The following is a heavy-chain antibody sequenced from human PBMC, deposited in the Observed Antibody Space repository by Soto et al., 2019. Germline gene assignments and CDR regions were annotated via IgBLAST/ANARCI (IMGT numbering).Heavy chain of an antibody. CDR2: IWYDGSNK. CDR1: GFTFSNYG. V-gene: IGHV3-33*01. D-gene: IGHD4-17*01. Sequence: AGGSLRLSCAPSGFTFSNYGIHWARQAPGKGLEWVAVIWYDGSNKVYADSVKGRFTISRDNSKNTLYLQMNSLRAEDTAVYYCARDLSGDYGALDTWGQGTMVTVSS. CDR3: ARDLSGDYGALDT. J-gene: IGHJ3*02.